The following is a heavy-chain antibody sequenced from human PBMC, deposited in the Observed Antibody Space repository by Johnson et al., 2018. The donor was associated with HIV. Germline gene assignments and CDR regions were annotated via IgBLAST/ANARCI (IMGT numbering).Heavy chain of an antibody. V-gene: IGHV3-30-3*01. Sequence: QVQLVESGGGVVQPGRSLRLSCAASGFTFSSYAMHWVRQAPGKGLEWVAVISYDGGTTYYSDSVQGRFTISRDNSKNTLYLQLNSLRAEDTAVYYCARDGAQQLARDAFDIWGQGTMVTVSS. CDR3: ARDGAQQLARDAFDI. CDR1: GFTFSSYA. D-gene: IGHD6-13*01. CDR2: ISYDGGTT. J-gene: IGHJ3*02.